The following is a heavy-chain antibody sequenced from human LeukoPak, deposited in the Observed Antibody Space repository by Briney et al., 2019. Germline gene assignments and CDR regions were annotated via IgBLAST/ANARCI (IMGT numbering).Heavy chain of an antibody. CDR2: ISGNGVST. J-gene: IGHJ4*02. CDR1: GFTFSNYA. V-gene: IGHV3-64*01. CDR3: ARDASDIVVVPAAVGPFDL. D-gene: IGHD2-2*01. Sequence: PGGSLRLSCAASGFTFSNYAMSWVRQTPGKGLEYLSVISGNGVSTHYATSVKGRFTISRDNSQNTLYLQMGSLRAEDMAVYYCARDASDIVVVPAAVGPFDLWGQGTLVTVSS.